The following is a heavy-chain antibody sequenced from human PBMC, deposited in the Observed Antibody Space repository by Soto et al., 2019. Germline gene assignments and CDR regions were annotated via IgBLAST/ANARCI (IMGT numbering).Heavy chain of an antibody. V-gene: IGHV1-3*01. Sequence: QVQLVQSGAEVKRPGASVKVSCKASGYTFTSYAMHSVRQAPGQRLEWMGWINAGSGNTKYSQKFQGRVTITRDTSASTAYMELSSLRSEDTAVYYCARGEGYCSGGSCYQWFDPWGQGTLVTVSS. J-gene: IGHJ5*02. CDR2: INAGSGNT. CDR3: ARGEGYCSGGSCYQWFDP. CDR1: GYTFTSYA. D-gene: IGHD2-15*01.